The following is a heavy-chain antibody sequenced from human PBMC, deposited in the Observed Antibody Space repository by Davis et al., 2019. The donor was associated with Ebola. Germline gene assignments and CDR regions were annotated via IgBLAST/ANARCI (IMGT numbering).Heavy chain of an antibody. CDR1: GFTFSSYS. Sequence: GESLKIPCAASGFTFSSYSMNWVRQAPGKGLEWVSSISSSSIYIYYADSVKGRFTISRDNAKNSLYLQMNSLRAEDTAVYYCTDYYYYGMDVWGQGTTVTVSS. CDR3: TDYYYYGMDV. CDR2: ISSSSIYI. J-gene: IGHJ6*02. V-gene: IGHV3-21*01.